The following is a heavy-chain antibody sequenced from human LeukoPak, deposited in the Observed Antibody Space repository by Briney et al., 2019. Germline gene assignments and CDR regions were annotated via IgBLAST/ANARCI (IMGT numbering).Heavy chain of an antibody. CDR2: ISSNGGIT. CDR1: GFTFSSYS. V-gene: IGHV3-64*01. CDR3: ARERHYYFDY. Sequence: PGVSLRLSCAASGFTFSSYSMHWVRQAPGKGLEYVSGISSNGGITYSANSVKGRLTISRDNTKNTLDLQMGSLRAEDMAVYYCARERHYYFDYWGQGTLVTVSS. J-gene: IGHJ4*02.